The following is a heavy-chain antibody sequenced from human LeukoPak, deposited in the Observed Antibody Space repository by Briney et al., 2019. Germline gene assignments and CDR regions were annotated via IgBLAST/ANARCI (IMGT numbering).Heavy chain of an antibody. CDR2: IGTAGDT. V-gene: IGHV3-13*01. CDR1: GFTFSSYD. CDR3: ARAGSTSCCPGGMDV. D-gene: IGHD2-2*01. J-gene: IGHJ6*02. Sequence: PGGSLRLSCAASGFTFSSYDMHWVRQATGKGLEWVSAIGTAGDTYYPGSVKGRFTISRENAKNSLYLQMNSLRAGDTAVYYCARAGSTSCCPGGMDVWGQGTTVTVSS.